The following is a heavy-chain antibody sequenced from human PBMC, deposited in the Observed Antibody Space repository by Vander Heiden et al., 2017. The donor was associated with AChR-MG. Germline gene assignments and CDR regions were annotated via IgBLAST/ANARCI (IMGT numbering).Heavy chain of an antibody. CDR2: INHSGST. J-gene: IGHJ4*02. Sequence: QVQLQQWGAGLLKPSETLSLTCAVYGGSFSGYYWSWIRQPPGKGLEWIGEINHSGSTNYNPSLKSRVTISVDTSKNQFSLKLSSVTAADTAVYYCARSYCSSTSCYFRSYDFWSGYSLGFDYWGQGTLVTVSS. CDR3: ARSYCSSTSCYFRSYDFWSGYSLGFDY. CDR1: GGSFSGYY. V-gene: IGHV4-34*01. D-gene: IGHD2-2*01.